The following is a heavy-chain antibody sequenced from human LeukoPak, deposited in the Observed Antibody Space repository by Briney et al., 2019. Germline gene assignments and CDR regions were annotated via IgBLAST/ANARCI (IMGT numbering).Heavy chain of an antibody. Sequence: SVKVSCKASGYTFTDYFMHWVRQAPGQGLEWMGGIIPIFGTANYAQKFQGRVTITADESTSTAYMELSSLRSEDTAVYYCASGITMVRGVIDYYYGMDVWGQGTTVTVSS. J-gene: IGHJ6*02. D-gene: IGHD3-10*01. CDR3: ASGITMVRGVIDYYYGMDV. CDR2: IIPIFGTA. CDR1: GYTFTDYF. V-gene: IGHV1-69*13.